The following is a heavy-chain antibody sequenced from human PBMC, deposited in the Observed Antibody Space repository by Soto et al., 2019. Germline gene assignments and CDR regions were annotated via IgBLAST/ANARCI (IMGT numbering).Heavy chain of an antibody. CDR3: ARSGSYWHLDH. J-gene: IGHJ4*02. D-gene: IGHD1-26*01. Sequence: GGSLRLSCAVSGFTFSDYYMSWVRQAPGKGLEWVSYITSTSNDAHYADSVKGRFTISRDNAKNSLYLQMNSLRAEDTAVYYCARSGSYWHLDHWGQGTLVTVSP. V-gene: IGHV3-11*06. CDR1: GFTFSDYY. CDR2: ITSTSNDA.